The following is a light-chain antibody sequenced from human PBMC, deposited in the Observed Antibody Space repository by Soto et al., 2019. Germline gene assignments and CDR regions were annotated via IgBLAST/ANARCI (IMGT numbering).Light chain of an antibody. Sequence: DIQMTQSPSTLSASVGDRVTIICRASQSISSWLAWYQQKPGKAPKLLIYKASSLESGVPSRFSGSGSGTEFTLTISSLQPDDFATYYCQQYNSYSQTFGQGTKVDIK. J-gene: IGKJ1*01. CDR2: KAS. CDR3: QQYNSYSQT. V-gene: IGKV1-5*03. CDR1: QSISSW.